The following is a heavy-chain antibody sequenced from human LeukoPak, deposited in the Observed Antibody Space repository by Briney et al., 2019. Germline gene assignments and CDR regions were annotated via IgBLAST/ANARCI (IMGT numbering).Heavy chain of an antibody. CDR3: ARSGFWTDHPAFDI. D-gene: IGHD3/OR15-3a*01. Sequence: GASVKVSCKASGYTFTSYDINWVRQATGQGLEWMGWMNPNSGNTGYAQKFQGRVTMTRNTSISTAYMELSSLRSEDTAVYYCARSGFWTDHPAFDIWGQGTLVTVSS. CDR1: GYTFTSYD. J-gene: IGHJ4*02. V-gene: IGHV1-8*01. CDR2: MNPNSGNT.